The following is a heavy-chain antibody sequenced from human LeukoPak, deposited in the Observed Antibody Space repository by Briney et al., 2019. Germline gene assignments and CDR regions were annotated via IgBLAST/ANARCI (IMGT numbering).Heavy chain of an antibody. CDR3: ARGDDSGWYYFDY. CDR1: GGPISSSNYY. V-gene: IGHV4-39*07. CDR2: IYYSGST. J-gene: IGHJ4*02. D-gene: IGHD6-19*01. Sequence: SETLSLTCSVSGGPISSSNYYWGWIRQPPGKGLEWIGSIYYSGSTYYNPSLKSRVTISVDTSKNQFSLKLSSVTAADTAVYYCARGDDSGWYYFDYWGQGTLVTVSS.